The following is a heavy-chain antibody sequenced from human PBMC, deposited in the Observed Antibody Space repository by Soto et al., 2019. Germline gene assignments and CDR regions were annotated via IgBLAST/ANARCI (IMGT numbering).Heavy chain of an antibody. Sequence: GGSLRLSCAASGFTFSSYTMNWVRQAPGKGLEWVSSMRGSYSYMYYADSLKGRFTISRDNAQNSLYLQMNSLRAEDTAVYFCARESTYYYGLDVWGQGTTFTVSS. V-gene: IGHV3-21*01. CDR3: ARESTYYYGLDV. CDR1: GFTFSSYT. CDR2: MRGSYSYM. J-gene: IGHJ6*02.